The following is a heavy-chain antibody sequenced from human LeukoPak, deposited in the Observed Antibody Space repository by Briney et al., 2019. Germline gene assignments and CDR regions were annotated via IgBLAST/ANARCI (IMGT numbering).Heavy chain of an antibody. J-gene: IGHJ3*02. D-gene: IGHD6-19*01. CDR3: AKDARWLAPGTFDT. CDR1: GFTFSTYA. Sequence: GGSLRLSCAASGFTFSTYAMTWVRQAPGKGLNWVSGISGNGDSTFYADSVKGRFTISRDNSKKTLYLQMNSLRADDTAVYYRAKDARWLAPGTFDTWGQGTMVTVS. V-gene: IGHV3-23*01. CDR2: ISGNGDST.